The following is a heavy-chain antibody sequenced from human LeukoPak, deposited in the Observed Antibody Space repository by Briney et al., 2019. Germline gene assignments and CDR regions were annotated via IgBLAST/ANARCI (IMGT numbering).Heavy chain of an antibody. CDR2: INPSGGST. Sequence: ASVKVSCKASGYTFTSYYMHWVRQAPGQGLEWMGIINPSGGSTSYAQKFQGRVTMTRDMSTSTVYMELSSLRSEDTAVYYCARDSRGLSSSYYYMDVWGKGTTVTVSS. V-gene: IGHV1-46*01. J-gene: IGHJ6*03. D-gene: IGHD3-16*02. CDR3: ARDSRGLSSSYYYMDV. CDR1: GYTFTSYY.